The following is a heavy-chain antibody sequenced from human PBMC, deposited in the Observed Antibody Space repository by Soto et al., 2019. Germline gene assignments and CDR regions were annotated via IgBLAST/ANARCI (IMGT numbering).Heavy chain of an antibody. CDR3: AKDSRATCVGAFDY. CDR2: ISGSDGST. V-gene: IGHV3-23*01. CDR1: GFTFSSYA. J-gene: IGHJ4*02. D-gene: IGHD5-12*01. Sequence: EMQLLESGGGLVQPGGSLRLSCAASGFTFSSYAMRWVRQAPGKGLEWVAVISGSDGSTHYADSVKGRFTISRDNSKNKLYLQRNSLRAEATAVYFCAKDSRATCVGAFDYWGQGTLVTVSS.